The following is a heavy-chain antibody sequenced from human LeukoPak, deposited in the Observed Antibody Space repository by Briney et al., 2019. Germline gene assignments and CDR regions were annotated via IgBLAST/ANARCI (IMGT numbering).Heavy chain of an antibody. Sequence: SETLSLTCAVYGGSFSGYYWSWIRQPPGKGLEWIGEINHSGSTNYNPSLKSRVTISVDTSKNQFSLKLSSVTAADTAVYYCARFSIFGVVSDAFDIWGQGTMVTVSS. V-gene: IGHV4-34*01. J-gene: IGHJ3*02. D-gene: IGHD3-3*01. CDR2: INHSGST. CDR1: GGSFSGYY. CDR3: ARFSIFGVVSDAFDI.